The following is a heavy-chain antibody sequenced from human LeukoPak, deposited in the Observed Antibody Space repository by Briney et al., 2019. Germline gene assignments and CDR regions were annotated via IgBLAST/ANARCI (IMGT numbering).Heavy chain of an antibody. CDR3: ARVGSIAAAGTPDY. CDR1: GFTFSDYY. J-gene: IGHJ4*02. CDR2: ISGSGSDT. V-gene: IGHV3-11*06. D-gene: IGHD6-13*01. Sequence: PGGSLRLSCAASGFTFSDYYMTWIRQAPGKGLEWLSYISGSGSDTNYADSVKGRFTTSRDNAKNSLYLQMNSLRAEDTAVYYCARVGSIAAAGTPDYWGQGTLVTVSS.